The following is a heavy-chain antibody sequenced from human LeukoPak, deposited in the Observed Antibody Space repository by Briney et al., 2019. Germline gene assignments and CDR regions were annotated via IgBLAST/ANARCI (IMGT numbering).Heavy chain of an antibody. CDR2: INHSGST. CDR1: GGSFSGYY. D-gene: IGHD3-3*01. Sequence: PSETLSLTCAVYGGSFSGYYWSWIRQPPGKGLEWIGEINHSGSTNYNPSLKSRVTISVDTSKNQFSLKLSSVTAADTAVYYCARSGIFGVVIPDYYGMDVWGQGTTVTVSS. V-gene: IGHV4-34*01. CDR3: ARSGIFGVVIPDYYGMDV. J-gene: IGHJ6*02.